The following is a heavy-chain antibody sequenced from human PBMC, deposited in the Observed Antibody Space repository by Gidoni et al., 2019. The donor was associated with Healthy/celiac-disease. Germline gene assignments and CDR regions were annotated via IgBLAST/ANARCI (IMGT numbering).Heavy chain of an antibody. CDR3: ATSCSITICPLDY. Sequence: EVQLVESGGSLGEPGRSLGLSCAASGFTFDDYAMHWLRQAPGKGLEWVSGISWNSGSIGYADSGKVRFTISRDNAKNSLYLQMNSLRAEDTALYYCATSCSITICPLDYWDQGTLVTVSS. CDR1: GFTFDDYA. J-gene: IGHJ4*02. CDR2: ISWNSGSI. D-gene: IGHD2-2*01. V-gene: IGHV3-9*01.